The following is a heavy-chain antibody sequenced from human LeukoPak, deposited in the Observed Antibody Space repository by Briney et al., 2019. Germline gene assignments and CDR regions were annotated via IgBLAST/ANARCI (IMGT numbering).Heavy chain of an antibody. Sequence: GGSLRLSCTASGFIFNNYAMHWVRRAPGKGLEWVAVIWYDGSNKYYADSVKGRFTISRDNSKNTLYLQMNSLRAEDTAVYYCARAPGEQQLVPVDYWGQGTLVAVSS. CDR2: IWYDGSNK. V-gene: IGHV3-33*08. D-gene: IGHD6-13*01. CDR3: ARAPGEQQLVPVDY. CDR1: GFIFNNYA. J-gene: IGHJ4*02.